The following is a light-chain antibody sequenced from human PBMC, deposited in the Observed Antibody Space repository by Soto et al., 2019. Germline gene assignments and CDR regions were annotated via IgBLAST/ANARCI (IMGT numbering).Light chain of an antibody. CDR2: DAS. CDR1: QSFSGT. CDR3: QQYDTYSRT. V-gene: IGKV1-5*01. Sequence: DIQMTQSPSTLSASLGDRVTITCRASQSFSGTLAWYQQKPGKAPKLLIFDASSLERGVPSRFSGSGSGTEFTLTISSLQPDDFATYYCQQYDTYSRTFGQGTKGEIK. J-gene: IGKJ1*01.